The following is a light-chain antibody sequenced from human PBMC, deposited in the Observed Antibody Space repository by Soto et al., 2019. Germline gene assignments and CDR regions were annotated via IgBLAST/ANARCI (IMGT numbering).Light chain of an antibody. CDR3: CSYAGSYTYVV. Sequence: QSVLTQPRSVSGSPGQSVTISCTGTSSDVGGYNFVSWYQQHPGSAPKLMIYDVSKRPSGVPDRFSGSKSGNTASLTISGLQAEDEAHYYCCSYAGSYTYVVFGGGTKVTVL. J-gene: IGLJ2*01. V-gene: IGLV2-11*01. CDR1: SSDVGGYNF. CDR2: DVS.